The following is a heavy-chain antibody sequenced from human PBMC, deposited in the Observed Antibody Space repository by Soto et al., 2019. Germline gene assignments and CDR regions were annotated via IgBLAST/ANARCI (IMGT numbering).Heavy chain of an antibody. CDR1: GDSISHYY. D-gene: IGHD4-17*01. Sequence: PSETLSLTCTVSGDSISHYYWNWIRQPPGKGLEWIGYIYYTGSTNYNPSLKSRVTISVDTSKNQFSLKLSSVTAADTAVYYCARENQLRSFDYWGQGTLVTVSS. J-gene: IGHJ4*02. CDR3: ARENQLRSFDY. V-gene: IGHV4-59*01. CDR2: IYYTGST.